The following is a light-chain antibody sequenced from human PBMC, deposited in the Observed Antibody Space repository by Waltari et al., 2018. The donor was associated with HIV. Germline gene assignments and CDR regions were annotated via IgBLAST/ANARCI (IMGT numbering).Light chain of an antibody. CDR2: RNN. J-gene: IGLJ2*01. V-gene: IGLV1-47*01. CDR3: ATWDDNLSGVV. Sequence: QSVLTQPPSASGTPGQRVTISCSGSSSDIGSYYVYWFQQLPGTAPKLLIYRNNQPPSGVPDRFSGSKSGTSASLAISGLRSEDEADYYCATWDDNLSGVVFGGGTKLTVL. CDR1: SSDIGSYY.